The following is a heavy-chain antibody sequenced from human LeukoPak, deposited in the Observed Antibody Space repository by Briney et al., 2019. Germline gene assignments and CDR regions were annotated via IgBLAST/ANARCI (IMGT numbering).Heavy chain of an antibody. J-gene: IGHJ5*02. CDR2: IYHSGST. D-gene: IGHD6-13*01. V-gene: IGHV4-4*02. Sequence: SGTLSLTCAVSGGSISSSSWWSWVRQPPGKGLEWIGEIYHSGSTNYNPSLKSRVTISVDKSKNQFSLKLSSVTAADTAVYYCARFSSWYRDWFDPWGQGTLVTVSS. CDR1: GGSISSSSW. CDR3: ARFSSWYRDWFDP.